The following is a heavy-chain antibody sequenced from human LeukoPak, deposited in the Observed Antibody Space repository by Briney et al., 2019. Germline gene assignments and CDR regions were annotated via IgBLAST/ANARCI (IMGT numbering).Heavy chain of an antibody. Sequence: ASVKVSCKASGYTFTSYAMNWVRQAPGQGLEWMGWINTNTGNPTYAQGFTGRFVFSLDPSVSTAYLQISSLKAEDTAVYYCARDLSAGGPAANALGYWGQGTLVTVSS. CDR2: INTNTGNP. CDR3: ARDLSAGGPAANALGY. D-gene: IGHD2-2*01. J-gene: IGHJ4*02. V-gene: IGHV7-4-1*02. CDR1: GYTFTSYA.